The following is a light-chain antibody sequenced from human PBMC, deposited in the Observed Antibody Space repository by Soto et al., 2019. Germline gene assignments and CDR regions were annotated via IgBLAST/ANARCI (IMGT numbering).Light chain of an antibody. Sequence: ESVLTQSPDTLSLSPGERATLSCRASQSVSGYLGWYQQKPGQAPRLLIYDASNRASGVPARFRGSGSGTNFTLPIASLEPDDFAVYYCQQRSNWPYLTFGGGTKVDIK. J-gene: IGKJ4*01. CDR2: DAS. V-gene: IGKV3-11*01. CDR1: QSVSGY. CDR3: QQRSNWPYLT.